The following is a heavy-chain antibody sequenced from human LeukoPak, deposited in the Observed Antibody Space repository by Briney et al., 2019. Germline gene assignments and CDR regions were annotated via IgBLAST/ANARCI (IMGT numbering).Heavy chain of an antibody. Sequence: SETLSLTCTVSGDSISPYYWGWIRQPPGKGLEWIGYLYYSGSTNYNPSLKSRVTISVDTSKNQFSLKLSSVTAADTAVYYCSRRSRAAAGGAFDIWGQGTRVTVSS. CDR3: SRRSRAAAGGAFDI. J-gene: IGHJ3*02. CDR2: LYYSGST. D-gene: IGHD6-13*01. CDR1: GDSISPYY. V-gene: IGHV4-59*01.